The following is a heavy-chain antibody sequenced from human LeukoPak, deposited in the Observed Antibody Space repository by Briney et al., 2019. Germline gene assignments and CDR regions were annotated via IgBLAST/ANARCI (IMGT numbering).Heavy chain of an antibody. Sequence: PGGSLRPSCAASGFTFSSYAMSWVRQAPGKGLEWVSAISGSGGSTYYADSVKGRFTISRDNSKNTLYLQMNSLRAEDTAVYYCALKTLWFGELSFDYWGQGTLVTVSS. J-gene: IGHJ4*02. V-gene: IGHV3-23*01. CDR1: GFTFSSYA. D-gene: IGHD3-10*01. CDR2: ISGSGGST. CDR3: ALKTLWFGELSFDY.